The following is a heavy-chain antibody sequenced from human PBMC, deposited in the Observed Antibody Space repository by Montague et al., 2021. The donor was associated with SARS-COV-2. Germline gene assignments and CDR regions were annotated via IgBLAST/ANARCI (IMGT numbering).Heavy chain of an antibody. CDR1: GGSISSSSYY. J-gene: IGHJ4*02. CDR3: AGKASRGITIFGVVTASYYFDY. V-gene: IGHV4-39*01. CDR2: IYYSGST. D-gene: IGHD3-3*01. Sequence: SETLSLTCTVSGGSISSSSYYWGWIRQPPGKGLEWIGSIYYSGSTYYXXXLKSRVTISIDTSKNQFSLKLRSVTAADTAVYYCAGKASRGITIFGVVTASYYFDYWGQGTLVTVSS.